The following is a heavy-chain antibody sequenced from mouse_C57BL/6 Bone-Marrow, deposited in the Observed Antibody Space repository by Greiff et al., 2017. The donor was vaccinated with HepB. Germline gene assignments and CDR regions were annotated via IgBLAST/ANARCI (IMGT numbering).Heavy chain of an antibody. CDR2: IYPRSGNT. Sequence: QVQLQQSGAELARPGASVKLSCKASGYTFTSYGISWVKQRTGQGLEWIGEIYPRSGNTYYNEKFKGKATLTADKSSRTAYMELRSLTSEDSAVYFCANYYYGSSYWYFDVWGTGTTVTVSS. CDR1: GYTFTSYG. V-gene: IGHV1-81*01. J-gene: IGHJ1*03. D-gene: IGHD1-1*01. CDR3: ANYYYGSSYWYFDV.